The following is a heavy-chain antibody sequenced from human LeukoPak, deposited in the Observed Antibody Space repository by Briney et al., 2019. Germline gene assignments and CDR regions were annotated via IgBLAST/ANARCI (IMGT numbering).Heavy chain of an antibody. J-gene: IGHJ2*01. CDR2: IYYSGST. V-gene: IGHV4-61*05. CDR3: ARLGRRYSNDWYFDL. Sequence: SETLSLTCTVSGGSISSSSYYWSWIRQPPGKGLEWIGDIYYSGSTNHNPSLKSRATISLDTSKNQFSLKLSSVTAADTAVYYCARLGRRYSNDWYFDLWGRGTLVTVSS. D-gene: IGHD5-18*01. CDR1: GGSISSSSYY.